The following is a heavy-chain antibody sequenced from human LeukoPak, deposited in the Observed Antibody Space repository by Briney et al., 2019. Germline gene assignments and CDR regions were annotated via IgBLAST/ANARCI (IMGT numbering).Heavy chain of an antibody. CDR2: ISGNGGTT. V-gene: IGHV3-23*01. J-gene: IGHJ5*02. D-gene: IGHD6-19*01. CDR1: GFTFSSYA. CDR3: ARGHSGWFDDNWFDP. Sequence: GGSLRLSCAASGFTFSSYAMNWVRQAPGKGLEWVSIISGNGGTTYYADSMKGRITISRDNSKNTLYLQMNSLRGEDTAVYYCARGHSGWFDDNWFDPWGQGTLVTVSS.